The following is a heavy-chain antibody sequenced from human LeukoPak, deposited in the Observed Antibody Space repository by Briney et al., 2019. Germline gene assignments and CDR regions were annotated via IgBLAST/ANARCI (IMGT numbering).Heavy chain of an antibody. V-gene: IGHV1-18*01. D-gene: IGHD1-26*01. Sequence: GASVKVSCKASGYTFTSYGISWVRQAPGQGLEWMGWISAYNGNTNYAQKLQGRVTMTTDTSTSTAYMELRSLRSDDTAVYYCARDGGVGATSASLGAFDIWGQGTMVTVSS. CDR3: ARDGGVGATSASLGAFDI. CDR2: ISAYNGNT. J-gene: IGHJ3*02. CDR1: GYTFTSYG.